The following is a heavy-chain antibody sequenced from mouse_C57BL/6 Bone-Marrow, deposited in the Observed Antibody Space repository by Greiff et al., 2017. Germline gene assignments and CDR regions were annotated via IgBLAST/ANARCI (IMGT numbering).Heavy chain of an antibody. D-gene: IGHD2-3*01. CDR2: IAPETGDT. CDR1: GFNIQDDY. Sequence: VQLPQSGAELVRPGASVKLSCTASGFNIQDDYMHWVAQRPEPGLEWIGWIAPETGDTEYASKFQGKTTITADTSSNTAYLQLSSLTSEDTAVYYCTTNGYYGYAMDYWGQGTSVTVSS. CDR3: TTNGYYGYAMDY. V-gene: IGHV14-4*01. J-gene: IGHJ4*01.